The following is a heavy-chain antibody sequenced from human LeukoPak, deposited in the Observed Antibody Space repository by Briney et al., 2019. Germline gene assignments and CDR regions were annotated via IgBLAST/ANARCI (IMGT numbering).Heavy chain of an antibody. J-gene: IGHJ4*02. D-gene: IGHD6-6*01. CDR3: AMIEQVVSNVEGGY. CDR1: GFSFCTYW. V-gene: IGHV3-7*01. Sequence: PGGSLRLSCAASGFSFCTYWMSWVRQAPGKGLEWVANIKQDGSMKGYVDSVKGRFTISRDNAKNSLYLQMNSLRADDTAVYFCAMIEQVVSNVEGGYWGQGTLVTVSS. CDR2: IKQDGSMK.